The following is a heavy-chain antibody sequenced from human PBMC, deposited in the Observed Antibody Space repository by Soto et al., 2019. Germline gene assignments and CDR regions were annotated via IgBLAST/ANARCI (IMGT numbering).Heavy chain of an antibody. J-gene: IGHJ6*02. CDR2: IAHSGST. D-gene: IGHD3-22*01. V-gene: IGHV4-34*01. CDR3: ARDVPATYFYDSSGSYNRSNYYGMDV. Sequence: QVQLQQWGAGLLKPSETLSLTCAVYGGSFSGYYWTWILQPPEKGLEWIGDIAHSGSTNSNPSLKSRVTMSVDTSKNQFSLKLSSVTAADTAVYFCARDVPATYFYDSSGSYNRSNYYGMDVWGQGTTVTVSS. CDR1: GGSFSGYY.